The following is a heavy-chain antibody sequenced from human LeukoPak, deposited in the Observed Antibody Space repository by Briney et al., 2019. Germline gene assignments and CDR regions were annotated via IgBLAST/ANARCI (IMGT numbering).Heavy chain of an antibody. J-gene: IGHJ6*02. V-gene: IGHV3-30*18. CDR1: GFTFSSYA. D-gene: IGHD3-22*01. CDR2: ISYDGSNK. Sequence: GGSLRLSCAASGFTFSSYAMSWVRQAPGKGLEWVEVISYDGSNKYYADSVKGRFTISRDNSKNTLYLQMNSLRAEDTAVYYCAKSPSSGFRANYYYGMDVWGQGTTVTVSS. CDR3: AKSPSSGFRANYYYGMDV.